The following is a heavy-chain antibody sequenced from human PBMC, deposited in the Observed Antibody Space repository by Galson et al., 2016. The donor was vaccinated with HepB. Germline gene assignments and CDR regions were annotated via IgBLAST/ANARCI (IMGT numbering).Heavy chain of an antibody. CDR1: GGSFSSSDYY. V-gene: IGHV4-39*01. D-gene: IGHD4-23*01. J-gene: IGHJ3*02. CDR3: ARRRDYGGDHDAFDI. Sequence: SETLSLTCTVSGGSFSSSDYYWDWIRQPPGKGLEWIGTIYYLGGTHYNPSLNSRVTMSVDTSKNQFSLELTSATATDTAVYYCARRRDYGGDHDAFDIWGQGTMVTVSS. CDR2: IYYLGGT.